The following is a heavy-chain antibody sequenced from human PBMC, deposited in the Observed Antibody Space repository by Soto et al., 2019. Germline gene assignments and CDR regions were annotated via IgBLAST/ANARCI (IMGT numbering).Heavy chain of an antibody. Sequence: SVKVSCKASGGTFSSYAISWVRQAPGQGLEWMGGIIPIFGTANYAQKFQGRVTITADESTSTAYMELSSLRSEDTAVYYCARVTREGHPHDYWGQGTLVTVSS. V-gene: IGHV1-69*13. CDR2: IIPIFGTA. CDR3: ARVTREGHPHDY. J-gene: IGHJ4*02. CDR1: GGTFSSYA.